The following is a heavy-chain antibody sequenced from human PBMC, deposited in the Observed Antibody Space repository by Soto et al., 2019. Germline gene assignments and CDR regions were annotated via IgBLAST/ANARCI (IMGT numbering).Heavy chain of an antibody. CDR2: IYYSGST. V-gene: IGHV4-30-4*01. J-gene: IGHJ4*02. CDR1: GGSISSGDYY. Sequence: PSETLSLTCTVSGGSISSGDYYWSWIRQPPGKGLEWIGYIYYSGSTYYNPSLKSRVTISVDTSKNQFSLKLSSVTAADTAVYYCAREHTVTRTFDYSGQATLVTVSS. CDR3: AREHTVTRTFDY. D-gene: IGHD4-17*01.